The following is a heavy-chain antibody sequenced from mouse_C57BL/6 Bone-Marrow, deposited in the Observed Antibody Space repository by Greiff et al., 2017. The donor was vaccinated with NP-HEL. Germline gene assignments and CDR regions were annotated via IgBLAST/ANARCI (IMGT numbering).Heavy chain of an antibody. CDR2: SRNKANDYTT. CDR3: ARDAFNWDNYAIDY. CDR1: GFTFSDFY. Sequence: EVKVVESGGGLVQSGRSLRLSCATSGFTFSDFYMEWVRQAPGKGLEWIAASRNKANDYTTEYSASVKGRFIVSRDTSQSILYLQMNALRAEDTAIYYCARDAFNWDNYAIDYWGQGTSVTVSS. J-gene: IGHJ4*01. D-gene: IGHD4-1*02. V-gene: IGHV7-1*01.